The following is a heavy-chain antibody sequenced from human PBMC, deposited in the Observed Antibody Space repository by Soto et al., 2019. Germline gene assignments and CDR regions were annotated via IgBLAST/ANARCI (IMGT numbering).Heavy chain of an antibody. CDR3: ARRDLGADAFDI. J-gene: IGHJ3*02. V-gene: IGHV3-21*01. D-gene: IGHD3-16*01. Sequence: PGGSLRLSCAASGFTFSSRSMNWVRQAPGKGLEWVSSISSSSSYINYADSVKGRFTISRDNAKNSLYLQMNSLRAEDTAVYYCARRDLGADAFDIWGQGTMVTVSS. CDR1: GFTFSSRS. CDR2: ISSSSSYI.